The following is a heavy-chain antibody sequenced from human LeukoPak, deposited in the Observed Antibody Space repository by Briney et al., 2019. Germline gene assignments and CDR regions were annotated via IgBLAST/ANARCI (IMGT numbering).Heavy chain of an antibody. J-gene: IGHJ4*02. CDR3: AREPLEWFDY. CDR2: INNSSSYI. V-gene: IGHV3-21*01. CDR1: GFTFSSYS. D-gene: IGHD3-3*01. Sequence: TGGSLRLSCAASGFTFSSYSMNWVRQAPGKGLEWVSYINNSSSYIYYADSVKGRFTISRDNAKNSLYLQMNSLRAEDTAVYYCAREPLEWFDYWGQGTLVTVSS.